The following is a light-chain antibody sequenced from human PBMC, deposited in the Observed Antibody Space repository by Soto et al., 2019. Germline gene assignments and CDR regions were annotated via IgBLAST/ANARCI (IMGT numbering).Light chain of an antibody. CDR2: KAS. CDR3: QQYNSYSRT. Sequence: LQMTRSPSTLSASVGDRVTITCRASQSISSWLAWYQQKPGKAPKLLIYKASSLESGVPSRFSGSGSGTEFTLTISSLQPDDFATYYCQQYNSYSRTFGQGTKV. J-gene: IGKJ1*01. V-gene: IGKV1-5*03. CDR1: QSISSW.